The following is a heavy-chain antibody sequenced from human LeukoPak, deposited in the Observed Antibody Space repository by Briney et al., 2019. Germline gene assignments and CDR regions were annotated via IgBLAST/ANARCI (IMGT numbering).Heavy chain of an antibody. CDR3: ARGHSATQRVGATAY. J-gene: IGHJ4*02. D-gene: IGHD1-26*01. Sequence: SETLPLTCAVYGGSFSGYYWSWIRQTRGKGQGWIGEINHSGNTNYNPSLRSRVTISVDTSKHQFSLKLSSVTAADTAVYYCARGHSATQRVGATAYWGQGTLVTVSS. CDR1: GGSFSGYY. V-gene: IGHV4-34*01. CDR2: INHSGNT.